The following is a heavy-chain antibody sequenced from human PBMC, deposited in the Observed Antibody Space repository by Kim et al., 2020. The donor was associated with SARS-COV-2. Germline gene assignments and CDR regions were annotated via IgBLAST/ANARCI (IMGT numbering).Heavy chain of an antibody. CDR3: ARGGQDIFGDPAATAFTGMDY. D-gene: IGHD6-13*01. CDR1: GFTFTNYV. CDR2: ISYGGSNE. V-gene: IGHV3-30*03. J-gene: IGHJ4*02. Sequence: GGSLRLSCAASGFTFTNYVMHWVRQAPGKGLEWVAVISYGGSNEYNRDFVKGRFTVSRDNSKNTLSLQMNSLRPEDTAIYYCARGGQDIFGDPAATAFTGMDYWGQGALVTVSS.